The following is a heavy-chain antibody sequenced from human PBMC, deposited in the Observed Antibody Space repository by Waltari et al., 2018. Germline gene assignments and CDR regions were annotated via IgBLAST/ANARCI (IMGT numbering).Heavy chain of an antibody. Sequence: QVQLQESGPGVVRPSETLSLTCTFSSGSISSYYWSWLRQSPGKGLEFLGYVSFTGTTNYNPSHRSRVTIPIDTSQNQFSLKLSSVTASDTAVYYCAAYGTDAWRGPHDNWFDPWGQGTLVTVSS. CDR3: AAYGTDAWRGPHDNWFDP. CDR2: VSFTGTT. V-gene: IGHV4-59*01. J-gene: IGHJ5*02. D-gene: IGHD4-17*01. CDR1: SGSISSYY.